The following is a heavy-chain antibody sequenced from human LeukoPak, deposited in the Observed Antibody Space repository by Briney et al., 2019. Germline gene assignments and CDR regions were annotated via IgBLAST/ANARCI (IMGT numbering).Heavy chain of an antibody. CDR2: ISSSSSYI. CDR3: ARDSDWNLYDY. CDR1: GFTFSSYS. Sequence: GGSLRLSCAASGFTFSSYSMNWVRQAPGKRLEWVSSISSSSSYIYYADSVKGRFTISRDNAKNSLYLQMNSLRAEDTAVYYCARDSDWNLYDYWGQGTLVTVSS. J-gene: IGHJ4*02. D-gene: IGHD1-1*01. V-gene: IGHV3-21*01.